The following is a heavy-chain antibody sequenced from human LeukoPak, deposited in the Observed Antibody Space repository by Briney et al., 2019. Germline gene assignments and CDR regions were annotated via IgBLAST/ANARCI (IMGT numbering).Heavy chain of an antibody. J-gene: IGHJ4*02. CDR3: ARGRGIAAAANYFDY. CDR2: IHHSGST. CDR1: GGSFSGCY. Sequence: KPSETLSLTCAVYGGSFSGCYWNWIRQPPGKGLEWIGEIHHSGSTNYSPSLKSRVTISIDTSKNQFSLNLNSVTAADTAVYYCARGRGIAAAANYFDYWGQGTLVTVSS. V-gene: IGHV4-34*01. D-gene: IGHD6-13*01.